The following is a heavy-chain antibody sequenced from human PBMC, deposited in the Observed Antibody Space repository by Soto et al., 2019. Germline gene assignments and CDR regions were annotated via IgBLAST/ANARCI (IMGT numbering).Heavy chain of an antibody. V-gene: IGHV3-11*01. Sequence: QVQLVESGGGLVKPGGSLRLSCAASGFTFSDYYMSWIRQAPGKGREWVSYISSSGNTIYYADSVKGRFSISRDNTKNSLYLHMNSLRVKDTAVYYCARVNTAMVRRGEGWFDPWGQGTLVTVSS. CDR2: ISSSGNTI. CDR3: ARVNTAMVRRGEGWFDP. J-gene: IGHJ5*02. D-gene: IGHD5-18*01. CDR1: GFTFSDYY.